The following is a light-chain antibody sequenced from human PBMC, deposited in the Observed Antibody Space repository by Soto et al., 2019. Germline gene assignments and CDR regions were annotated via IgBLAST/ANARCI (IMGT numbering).Light chain of an antibody. CDR3: QQYGSWPPFT. Sequence: EIVMTQSPATLSVSPGERATLSCRASQSVSSNLAWYQQKPGQAPRLLIYGASTRATGIPARFSGSGSGTEFTLTISSLESEDFAVYYCQQYGSWPPFTFGPGTKLDI. V-gene: IGKV3-15*01. CDR1: QSVSSN. CDR2: GAS. J-gene: IGKJ2*01.